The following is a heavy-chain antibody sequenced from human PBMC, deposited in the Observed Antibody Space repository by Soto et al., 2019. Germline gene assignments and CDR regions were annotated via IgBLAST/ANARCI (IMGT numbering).Heavy chain of an antibody. D-gene: IGHD3-22*01. CDR3: ARVTVPYYYDSSGYYYVPPPGY. J-gene: IGHJ4*02. CDR1: GFTFSSYG. V-gene: IGHV3-33*01. CDR2: IWYDGSNK. Sequence: GGSLRLSCAASGFTFSSYGMHWVRQAPGKGLEWVAVIWYDGSNKYYADSVKGRFTISRDNSKNTLYLQMNSLRAEDTAVYYCARVTVPYYYDSSGYYYVPPPGYWGQGTLVTVSS.